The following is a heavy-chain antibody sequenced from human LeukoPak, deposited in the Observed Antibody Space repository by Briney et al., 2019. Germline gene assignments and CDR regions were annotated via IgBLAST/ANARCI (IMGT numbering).Heavy chain of an antibody. CDR3: ASFSATVTDFDY. V-gene: IGHV1-69*05. CDR1: GGTFSSYA. Sequence: SVKVSCKASGGTFSSYAISWVRQAPGQGLEWMGRIIPIFGTANYAQKFQGRVTITTDESTSTAYMELSSLRSEDTAVCYCASFSATVTDFDYWGQGTLVTVSS. D-gene: IGHD4-17*01. CDR2: IIPIFGTA. J-gene: IGHJ4*02.